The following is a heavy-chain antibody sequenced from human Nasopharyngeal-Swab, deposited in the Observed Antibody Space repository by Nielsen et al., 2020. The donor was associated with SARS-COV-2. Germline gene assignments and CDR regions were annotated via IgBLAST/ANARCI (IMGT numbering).Heavy chain of an antibody. J-gene: IGHJ4*02. D-gene: IGHD6-13*01. CDR1: GFTFDDYA. CDR3: AKDIWPGAIAAAGTPFDY. V-gene: IGHV3-9*01. CDR2: ISWNSGSI. Sequence: GGSLRLSCAASGFTFDDYAMHWVWQAPGKGLEWVSGISWNSGSIGYADSVKGRFTISRDNAKNSLYLQMNSLRAEDTALYYCAKDIWPGAIAAAGTPFDYWGQGTLVTVSS.